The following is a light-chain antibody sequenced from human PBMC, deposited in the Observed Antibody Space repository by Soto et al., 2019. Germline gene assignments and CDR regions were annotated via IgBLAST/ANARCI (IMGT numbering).Light chain of an antibody. Sequence: QSALTQPASVSGSPGQSITISCTGTSSDVGGYNYVSWYQQHPGKAPKLMIFDVSNRLSGVSNRFSGSKSGNTASRTISGLQAEDEADYYCSSYTSSSTYVFGTGTKLTVL. CDR1: SSDVGGYNY. V-gene: IGLV2-14*01. J-gene: IGLJ1*01. CDR2: DVS. CDR3: SSYTSSSTYV.